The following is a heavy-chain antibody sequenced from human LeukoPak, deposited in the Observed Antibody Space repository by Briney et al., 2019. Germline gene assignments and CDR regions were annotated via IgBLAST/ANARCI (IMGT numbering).Heavy chain of an antibody. CDR2: IIPIFGTA. V-gene: IGHV1-69*05. D-gene: IGHD6-13*01. CDR1: GGTFSSYA. CDR3: AREGYSSSWYWAHYYYMDA. Sequence: ASVKVSCKASGGTFSSYAVSWVRQAPGQGLEWMGGIIPIFGTANYAQKLQGRVTMTTDTSTSTAYMELRSLRSDDTAVYYCAREGYSSSWYWAHYYYMDAWGKGTTVTVSS. J-gene: IGHJ6*03.